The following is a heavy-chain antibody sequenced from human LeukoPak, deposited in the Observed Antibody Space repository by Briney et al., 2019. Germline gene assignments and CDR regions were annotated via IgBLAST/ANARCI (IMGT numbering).Heavy chain of an antibody. D-gene: IGHD3-9*01. V-gene: IGHV3-53*01. CDR3: ARDNDWAFHY. J-gene: IGHJ4*02. CDR2: IYSGGST. Sequence: GGSLRLSCAASGFTVSSNYMSWVRQAPGKGLEWVSVIYSGGSTYYADSVKGRFTISRHNSKNTLYLQMNSLRDEDTAVYYCARDNDWAFHYWGQGTLVTVSS. CDR1: GFTVSSNY.